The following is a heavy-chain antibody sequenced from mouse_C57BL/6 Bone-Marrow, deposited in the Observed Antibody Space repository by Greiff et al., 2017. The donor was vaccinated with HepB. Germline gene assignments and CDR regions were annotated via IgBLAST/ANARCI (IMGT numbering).Heavy chain of an antibody. J-gene: IGHJ4*01. Sequence: VQLQQSGPVLVKPGASVKMSCKASGYTFTDYYMNWVKQSHGKSLEWIGVINPYNGGTSYNQKFKGKATLTVDKSSSTAYMELNSLTSEDSAVYYCASTYGNYDYAMDYWGQGTSVTVSS. D-gene: IGHD2-1*01. CDR3: ASTYGNYDYAMDY. V-gene: IGHV1-19*01. CDR1: GYTFTDYY. CDR2: INPYNGGT.